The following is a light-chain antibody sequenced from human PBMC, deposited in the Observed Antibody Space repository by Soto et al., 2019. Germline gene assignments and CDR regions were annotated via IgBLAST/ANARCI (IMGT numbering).Light chain of an antibody. CDR2: DAS. Sequence: EIVLTQSPATLSLSPGERATLSYRASQSVSNYLAWYQQKPGQAPRLLIYDASNRATGIPARFSGSGSGTDFTLTISSLEPEDFAVYYCQQRSNWPPVTFGQGTKVEVK. CDR1: QSVSNY. CDR3: QQRSNWPPVT. J-gene: IGKJ1*01. V-gene: IGKV3-11*01.